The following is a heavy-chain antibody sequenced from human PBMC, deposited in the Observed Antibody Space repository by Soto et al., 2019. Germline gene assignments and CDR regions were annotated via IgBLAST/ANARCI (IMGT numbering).Heavy chain of an antibody. D-gene: IGHD6-13*01. CDR3: ARDRRDSSSWTADYSYYGMDV. CDR2: IYYSGST. CDR1: VVSISSGDYY. Sequence: SETLSLTCTFSVVSISSGDYYCSWIRQPPGKGLEWIGYIYYSGSTYYNPSLKSRVTISVDTSKNQFSLKLSSVTAADTAVYYCARDRRDSSSWTADYSYYGMDVLGQGTSVTVSS. V-gene: IGHV4-30-4*01. J-gene: IGHJ6*01.